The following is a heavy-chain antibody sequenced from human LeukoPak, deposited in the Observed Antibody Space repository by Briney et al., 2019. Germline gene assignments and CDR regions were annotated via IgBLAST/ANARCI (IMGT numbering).Heavy chain of an antibody. D-gene: IGHD1-26*01. CDR3: ARPRRVGATLISYYFDY. Sequence: ASVKVSCKASGYTFTSYYMHWVRQAPGQGLEWMGIINPSGGSTSYAQKFQGRVTMTRDMSTSTVYMELSSLRSEDTAVCYCARPRRVGATLISYYFDYWGQGTLVTVSS. J-gene: IGHJ4*02. V-gene: IGHV1-46*01. CDR2: INPSGGST. CDR1: GYTFTSYY.